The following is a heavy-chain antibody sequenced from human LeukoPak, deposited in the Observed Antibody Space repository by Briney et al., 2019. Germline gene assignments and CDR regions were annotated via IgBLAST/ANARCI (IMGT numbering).Heavy chain of an antibody. CDR3: ARDMNGYSFDY. D-gene: IGHD5-24*01. J-gene: IGHJ4*02. Sequence: ASVNVSCKASGYTFTGYYMHWVRQAPGQGLEWMGWINPNSGGTNYAQKFQGWVTMTRDTSISTAYMELSRLRSDDTAVYYCARDMNGYSFDYWGQGTLVTVSS. CDR2: INPNSGGT. CDR1: GYTFTGYY. V-gene: IGHV1-2*04.